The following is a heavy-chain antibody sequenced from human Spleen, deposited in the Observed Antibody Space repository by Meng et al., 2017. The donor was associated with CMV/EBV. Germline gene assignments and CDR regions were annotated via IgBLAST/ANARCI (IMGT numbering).Heavy chain of an antibody. V-gene: IGHV3-21*01. Sequence: GESLKISCAASGFTFSSYSMNWVRQAPGKGLEWVSSISSSSSYIYYADSVKGRFTISRDNAKNSLYLQMNSLRAEDTAVYYWARGRPGGNGNYFDYWGQGTLVTVSS. CDR1: GFTFSSYS. CDR3: ARGRPGGNGNYFDY. CDR2: ISSSSSYI. J-gene: IGHJ4*02. D-gene: IGHD4-23*01.